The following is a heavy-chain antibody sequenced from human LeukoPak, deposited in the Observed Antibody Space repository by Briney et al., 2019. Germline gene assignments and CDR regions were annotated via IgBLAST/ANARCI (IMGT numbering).Heavy chain of an antibody. CDR3: AKDGLRRGVGYYYGMDV. CDR2: ISGSGGST. D-gene: IGHD4-17*01. J-gene: IGHJ6*02. CDR1: GFTFSSYA. V-gene: IGHV3-23*01. Sequence: PGGSLRLSCAASGFTFSSYAMSWVRQAPGKGLEWVSAISGSGGSTYYADSVKGRFTISRDNSKNTLYLQMSSLRAEDTAVYYCAKDGLRRGVGYYYGMDVWGQGTTVTVSS.